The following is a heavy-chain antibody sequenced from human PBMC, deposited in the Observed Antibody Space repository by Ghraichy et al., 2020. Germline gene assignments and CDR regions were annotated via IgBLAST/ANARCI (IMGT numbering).Heavy chain of an antibody. V-gene: IGHV3-7*01. CDR1: GFTFSTYW. D-gene: IGHD1-26*01. Sequence: GGSLRLSCAASGFTFSTYWMSWVRQAPGKGLEWVANIKQDGSEKYYLDSVEGRFTISRDNAKNSLYLQMNSLRAEDTAVYYCARTYQVGSFDYWGQGTLVTVSS. CDR2: IKQDGSEK. CDR3: ARTYQVGSFDY. J-gene: IGHJ4*02.